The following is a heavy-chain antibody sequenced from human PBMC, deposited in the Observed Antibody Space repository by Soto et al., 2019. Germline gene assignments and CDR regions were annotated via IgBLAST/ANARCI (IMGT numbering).Heavy chain of an antibody. J-gene: IGHJ4*02. CDR1: GFALSDYW. V-gene: IGHV3-7*01. D-gene: IGHD5-12*01. CDR3: ARATSVDAY. Sequence: EVQLVESGGDLVQPGGSLRLSCAASGFALSDYWRSWVRQAPGKGLEGVANIKQDGSEKYYVDSVKGRFTISRDNAKNSLYLQMNSLRVEDTAVYYCARATSVDAYWGQGTLVTVSS. CDR2: IKQDGSEK.